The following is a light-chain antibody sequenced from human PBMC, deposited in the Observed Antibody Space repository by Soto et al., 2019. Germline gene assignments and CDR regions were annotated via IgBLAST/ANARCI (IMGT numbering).Light chain of an antibody. J-gene: IGLJ3*02. CDR3: TSFTTTNTWV. CDR1: SSDVGSYTF. V-gene: IGLV2-14*01. CDR2: EVT. Sequence: QPVLTQPNSVSGSPGQSITISCTGTSSDVGSYTFVSWFQQHPGKAPKLIIYEVTNRPSGVSYRFSGSKSGNTASLTISGLQAEDEADYYCTSFTTTNTWVFGGGTKVTVL.